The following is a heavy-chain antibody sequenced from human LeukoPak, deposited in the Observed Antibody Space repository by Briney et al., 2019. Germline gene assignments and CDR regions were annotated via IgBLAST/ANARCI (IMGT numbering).Heavy chain of an antibody. CDR2: IKSDGSST. CDR3: ARFYYDSSRGAY. CDR1: GFTFSTYW. J-gene: IGHJ4*02. D-gene: IGHD3-22*01. V-gene: IGHV3-74*01. Sequence: PGRSLRLSCAASGFTFSTYWMHWVGQAPGKGLVWDSRIKSDGSSTSYADSVKGRFTISRDNAKNTVYLQMNSLRDEDTAVYYCARFYYDSSRGAYWGRGTLVTVSS.